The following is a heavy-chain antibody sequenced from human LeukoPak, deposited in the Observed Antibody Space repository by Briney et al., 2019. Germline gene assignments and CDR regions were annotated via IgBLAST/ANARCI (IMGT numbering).Heavy chain of an antibody. CDR1: GFTFSDYY. V-gene: IGHV3-11*04. J-gene: IGHJ3*02. Sequence: KPGGSLRLSCAASGFTFSDYYMSWIRQAPGKGLEWVSYISSSGSTIYYADSVKGRFTISRDNANNSLYLQMNSLRAEDTAVYYCAREASSSVRAFDIWGQGTMVTVSS. D-gene: IGHD6-13*01. CDR3: AREASSSVRAFDI. CDR2: ISSSGSTI.